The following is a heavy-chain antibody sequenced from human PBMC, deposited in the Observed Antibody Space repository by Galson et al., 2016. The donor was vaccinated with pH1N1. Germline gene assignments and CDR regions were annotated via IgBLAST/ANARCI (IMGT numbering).Heavy chain of an antibody. CDR1: GFTFDDYA. V-gene: IGHV3-9*01. Sequence: SLRLSCAASGFTFDDYAMHWVRQAPGKGLEWVSGISWNGGSIGYADSVKGRFTISRDNAKNSLYLQMNSLRAEDTALYYCAKVGGLLSGYFDYWGQGTLVTVSS. J-gene: IGHJ4*02. CDR2: ISWNGGSI. CDR3: AKVGGLLSGYFDY. D-gene: IGHD3-10*01.